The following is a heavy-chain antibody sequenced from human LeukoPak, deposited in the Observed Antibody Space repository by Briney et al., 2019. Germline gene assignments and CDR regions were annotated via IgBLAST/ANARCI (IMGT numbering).Heavy chain of an antibody. J-gene: IGHJ4*02. V-gene: IGHV3-23*01. D-gene: IGHD6-13*01. CDR3: AKQIAAAGTPFDY. Sequence: GGSLRLSCAAYGFTFSSYAMSWVRQAPGKVLEWVSAISGSGGSTYYADSVKGRFTISRDNSKNTLYLQMNSLRAEDTAVYYCAKQIAAAGTPFDYWGQGTLVTVSS. CDR2: ISGSGGST. CDR1: GFTFSSYA.